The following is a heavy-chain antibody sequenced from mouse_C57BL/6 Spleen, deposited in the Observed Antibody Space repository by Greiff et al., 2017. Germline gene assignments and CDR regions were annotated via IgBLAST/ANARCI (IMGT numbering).Heavy chain of an antibody. V-gene: IGHV1-7*01. J-gene: IGHJ2*01. CDR1: GYTFTSYW. CDR2: INPSSGYT. CDR3: ARSRAVVAPFDY. Sequence: QVHVKQSGAELAKPGASVKLSCKASGYTFTSYWMHWVKQRPGQGLEWIGYINPSSGYTKYNQKFKDKATLTADKSSSTAYMQLSSLTYEDSAVYYCARSRAVVAPFDYWGQGTTLTVSS. D-gene: IGHD1-1*01.